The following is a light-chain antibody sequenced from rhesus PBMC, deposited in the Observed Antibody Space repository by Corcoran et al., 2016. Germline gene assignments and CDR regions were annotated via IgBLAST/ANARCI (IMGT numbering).Light chain of an antibody. CDR2: KAS. Sequence: DIQMTQSPSSLSASVGDTVTITCRASQSISSWLAWYQQKPGKALKLLIYKASSLQSGVPSRFSGSGSRTDFPLTISSLPSEDFATYYCQQYSSSPYSFGQGTKVEIK. CDR3: QQYSSSPYS. V-gene: IGKV1-22*01. CDR1: QSISSW. J-gene: IGKJ2*01.